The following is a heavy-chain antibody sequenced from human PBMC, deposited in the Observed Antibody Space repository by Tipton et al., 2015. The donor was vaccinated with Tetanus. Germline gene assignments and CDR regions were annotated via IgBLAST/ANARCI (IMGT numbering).Heavy chain of an antibody. CDR3: ARGRGGDRG. CDR1: GGSFSGYY. J-gene: IGHJ4*02. CDR2: INHSGST. V-gene: IGHV4-34*01. D-gene: IGHD2-21*02. Sequence: TLSLTCAVYGGSFSGYYWSWIRQPPGKGLEWIGEINHSGSTNYNPSLKSRVTISVDTSKNQFSLKLSSVTAADTAVYYCARGRGGDRGWGQGTLVTVSS.